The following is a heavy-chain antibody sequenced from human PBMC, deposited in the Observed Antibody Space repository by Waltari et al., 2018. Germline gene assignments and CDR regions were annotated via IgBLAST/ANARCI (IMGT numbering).Heavy chain of an antibody. V-gene: IGHV3-9*01. J-gene: IGHJ3*01. CDR3: LKKNDEVYDRNGLVYDAFDV. CDR1: GFTFDDCD. CDR2: INWNSDSI. D-gene: IGHD3-22*01. Sequence: EVQLVESGAGLLHPGRSLRLSCAASGFTFDDCDMHSVRQAPGKGREWVAGINWNSDSIGYGDSVKGRFTISRDNARNSLYLQMKSLTTEDTAVYYCLKKNDEVYDRNGLVYDAFDVWGQGTMVTVST.